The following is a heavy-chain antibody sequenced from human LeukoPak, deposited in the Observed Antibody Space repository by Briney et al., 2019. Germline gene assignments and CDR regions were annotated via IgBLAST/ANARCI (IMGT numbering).Heavy chain of an antibody. D-gene: IGHD3-10*01. CDR3: ARGGFTTMVRGVIITLDAFDI. J-gene: IGHJ3*02. CDR2: ITSTGTTT. Sequence: ASVKVSFKASGYNLNTYHMHWVRQAPGQGLEWMGIITSTGTTTTYAQKFQGRVTMTRDTSTSTVYMELSSLRSEDTAVYYCARGGFTTMVRGVIITLDAFDIWGQGTMVTVSS. V-gene: IGHV1-46*02. CDR1: GYNLNTYH.